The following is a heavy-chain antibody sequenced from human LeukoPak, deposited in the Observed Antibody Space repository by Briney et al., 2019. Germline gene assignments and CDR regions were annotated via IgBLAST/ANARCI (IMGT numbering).Heavy chain of an antibody. CDR1: GGSISSSNW. CDR3: ARDPLLWFGEFPFDY. Sequence: SETLSLTCAVSGGSISSSNWWSWVRQPPGKGLEWIGEIYHSGSTNYNPSLKSRVTISVDKSKNQFSLKLSSVTAADTAVYYCARDPLLWFGEFPFDYWGQGTLVTVSS. J-gene: IGHJ4*02. D-gene: IGHD3-10*01. CDR2: IYHSGST. V-gene: IGHV4-4*02.